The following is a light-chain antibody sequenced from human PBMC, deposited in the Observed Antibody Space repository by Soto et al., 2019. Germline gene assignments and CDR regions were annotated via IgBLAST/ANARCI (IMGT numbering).Light chain of an antibody. Sequence: QSVLTQPASMSGSPGQSITISCTGTRSDIGTYNYVSWYQQHPGKAPKLIIYDVSNRPSGVSNRFSGSKSGNTASLTISGLQAEDEADYYCNSYTSSSTYVFGTGTKVTVL. V-gene: IGLV2-14*01. J-gene: IGLJ1*01. CDR1: RSDIGTYNY. CDR2: DVS. CDR3: NSYTSSSTYV.